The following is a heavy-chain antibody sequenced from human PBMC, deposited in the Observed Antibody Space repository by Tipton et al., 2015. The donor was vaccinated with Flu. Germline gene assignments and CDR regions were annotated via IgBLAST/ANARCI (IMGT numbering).Heavy chain of an antibody. CDR3: VRDGPPYSPTSGWFDP. CDR1: GFTFNSYW. CDR2: IKQDGSET. J-gene: IGHJ5*02. D-gene: IGHD1-26*01. Sequence: SLRLSCAASGFTFNSYWMSWVRQAPGKAPEWVANIKQDGSETHYVDSVKGRFTISRDNVLNSLYLQMHSLRVGDSATYYCVRDGPPYSPTSGWFDPWGQGAQVSISS. V-gene: IGHV3-7*01.